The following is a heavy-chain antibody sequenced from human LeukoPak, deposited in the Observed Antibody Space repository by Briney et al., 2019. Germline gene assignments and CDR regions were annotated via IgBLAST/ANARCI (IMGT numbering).Heavy chain of an antibody. Sequence: GGSLRLSCAGSGCTFSSYWMSWVRQAPGKGLEWVANIKQDGSEKYYVDSVKGRFTISRDNAKNSLYLQMNSLGAEDTAVYYCARDDCSSIGCYHNWFDPWGQGTLVTVSS. J-gene: IGHJ5*02. D-gene: IGHD2-2*01. V-gene: IGHV3-7*01. CDR1: GCTFSSYW. CDR2: IKQDGSEK. CDR3: ARDDCSSIGCYHNWFDP.